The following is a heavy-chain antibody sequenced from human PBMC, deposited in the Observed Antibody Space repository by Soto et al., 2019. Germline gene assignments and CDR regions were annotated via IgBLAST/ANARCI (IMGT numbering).Heavy chain of an antibody. J-gene: IGHJ4*02. Sequence: QVQLQESGPGLVKHSKTLFLTCADSGGSISSVCYYWSWIRQHPEIVLECIAYMFYTEGTYYNPSLKSRINISLDTSTNLLSLRISSLTAAQAALYECARYIAACGQYYFDYWGQGTLVTVSS. CDR2: MFYTEGT. V-gene: IGHV4-31*11. CDR1: GGSISSVCYY. CDR3: ARYIAACGQYYFDY. D-gene: IGHD6-13*01.